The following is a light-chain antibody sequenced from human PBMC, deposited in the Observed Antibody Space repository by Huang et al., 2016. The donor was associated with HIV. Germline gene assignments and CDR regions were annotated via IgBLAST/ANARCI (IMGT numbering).Light chain of an antibody. CDR2: GTS. J-gene: IGKJ1*01. V-gene: IGKV3-20*01. CDR3: QHYGSSPWT. CDR1: QSVSTYY. Sequence: EIVLTQSPGTLSLSPGERATLSCRASQSVSTYYLAWYQQKPGQAPRLLSSGTSSRSTGIPDRFSGSGSGTDFSLTISRLEAEDSAVYYCQHYGSSPWTFGQGTKVEIK.